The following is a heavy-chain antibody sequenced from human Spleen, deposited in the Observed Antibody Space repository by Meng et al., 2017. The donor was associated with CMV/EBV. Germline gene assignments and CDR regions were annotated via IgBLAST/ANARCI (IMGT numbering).Heavy chain of an antibody. CDR1: GYTFTGYY. Sequence: ALVKVSCKASGYTFTGYYMYWVRQAPGQGLEWMGWINPNSGGTNYAQKFQGRVTMTRDTSISTAYMELSRLRSDDTAVYYCARDTVAGRGPNWFDPWGQGTLVTVSS. CDR3: ARDTVAGRGPNWFDP. D-gene: IGHD6-19*01. J-gene: IGHJ5*02. CDR2: INPNSGGT. V-gene: IGHV1-2*02.